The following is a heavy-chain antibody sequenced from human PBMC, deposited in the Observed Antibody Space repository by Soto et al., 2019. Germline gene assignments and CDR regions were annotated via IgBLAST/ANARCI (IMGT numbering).Heavy chain of an antibody. CDR2: IIPVFNAA. Sequence: QVQLVQSGAEVKKPGSSVRVSCKVSGGTFGSHTFTWVRQAPGQGLEWMGEIIPVFNAANYAQRFQDRVTITEDRSATTVYLELSRLTSADTATYYCARIEPLTYHNTRGTDLDVWGQGTLVIVSS. CDR1: GGTFGSHT. CDR3: ARIEPLTYHNTRGTDLDV. V-gene: IGHV1-69*06. D-gene: IGHD3-16*01. J-gene: IGHJ4*02.